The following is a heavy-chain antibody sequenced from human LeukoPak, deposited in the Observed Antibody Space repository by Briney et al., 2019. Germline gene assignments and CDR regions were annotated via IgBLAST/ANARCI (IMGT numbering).Heavy chain of an antibody. CDR2: MNPNSGDI. J-gene: IGHJ3*01. D-gene: IGHD6-13*01. CDR1: GFAFSNYA. Sequence: RASVKVSCKASGFAFSNYAINWVRQAPGHGLEWMGWMNPNSGDIAYAQKFQGRVTMTRNTSISTVYMQLSNLRSEDMALYYCATFSSSWHDAFDVWGQGARVTVSS. V-gene: IGHV1-8*02. CDR3: ATFSSSWHDAFDV.